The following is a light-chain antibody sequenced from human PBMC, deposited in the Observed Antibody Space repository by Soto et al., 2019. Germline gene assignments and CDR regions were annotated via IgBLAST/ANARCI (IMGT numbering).Light chain of an antibody. J-gene: IGKJ2*01. CDR2: KAS. CDR1: QSVKNW. V-gene: IGKV1-5*03. CDR3: QQDNSYPYT. Sequence: DIQMTQYPSTLSASAGDRVTITCRASQSVKNWLAWYQQKPGKAPKLLIFKASTLQPGVPSRFSGSGSWTEFTLTISSLQPDDFATYYCQQDNSYPYTFGQGTRLDVK.